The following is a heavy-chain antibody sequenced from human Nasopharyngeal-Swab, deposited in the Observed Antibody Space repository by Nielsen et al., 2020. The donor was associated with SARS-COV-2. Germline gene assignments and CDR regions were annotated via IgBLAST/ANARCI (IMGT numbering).Heavy chain of an antibody. CDR2: INPYSCDT. Sequence: ASVKVSCKASGYFFTDYYMHWVRQAPGQGLEWMGRINPYSCDTKYAQNFQGRVTVTRDTSINTVYVELSSLTSDDTAVYYCVRDDGDVPGITGSGPPGGFWGQGTLVTVSS. CDR1: GYFFTDYY. V-gene: IGHV1-2*06. D-gene: IGHD6-13*01. J-gene: IGHJ4*02. CDR3: VRDDGDVPGITGSGPPGGF.